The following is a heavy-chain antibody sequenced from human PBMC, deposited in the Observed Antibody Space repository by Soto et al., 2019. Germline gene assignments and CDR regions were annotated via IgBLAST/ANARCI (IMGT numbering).Heavy chain of an antibody. CDR1: GYTFTSYY. CDR2: IIPIFGTA. CDR3: ASRSSSWYSYDY. V-gene: IGHV1-69*13. Sequence: APVKVSCKASGYTFTSYYMHWVRQAPGQGLEWMGGIIPIFGTANYAQKFQGRVTITADESTSTAYMELSSLRSEDTAVYYCASRSSSWYSYDYWGQGTLVTVSS. J-gene: IGHJ4*02. D-gene: IGHD6-13*01.